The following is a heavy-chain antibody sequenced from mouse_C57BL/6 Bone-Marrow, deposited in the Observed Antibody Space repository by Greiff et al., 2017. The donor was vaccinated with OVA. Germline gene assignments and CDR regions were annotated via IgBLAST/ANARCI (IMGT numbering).Heavy chain of an antibody. CDR3: ARNRYYGSSPYAMDY. D-gene: IGHD1-1*01. CDR1: GFTFTDYY. J-gene: IGHJ4*01. CDR2: IRNKANGYTT. V-gene: IGHV7-3*01. Sequence: EVKLVESGGGLVQPGGSLSLSCAASGFTFTDYYMSWVRQPPGKALEWLGFIRNKANGYTTEYSASVKGRFTISRDNSQSILYLQMNALRAEDSATDYCARNRYYGSSPYAMDYWGQGTSVTVSS.